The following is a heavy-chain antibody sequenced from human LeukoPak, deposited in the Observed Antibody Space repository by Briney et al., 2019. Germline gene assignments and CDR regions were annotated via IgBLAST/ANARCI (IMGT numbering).Heavy chain of an antibody. CDR2: ISGSGGST. J-gene: IGHJ4*02. Sequence: GGSLRLSCAASGFTFSSNAMSWVRQAPGKGLEWVSAISGSGGSTYYADSVKGRFTISRDNSKNTLYLQMNSLRAEDTAVYYCAKDPSRVTMVRGARTLGYWGQGTLVTVSS. CDR1: GFTFSSNA. D-gene: IGHD3-10*01. V-gene: IGHV3-23*01. CDR3: AKDPSRVTMVRGARTLGY.